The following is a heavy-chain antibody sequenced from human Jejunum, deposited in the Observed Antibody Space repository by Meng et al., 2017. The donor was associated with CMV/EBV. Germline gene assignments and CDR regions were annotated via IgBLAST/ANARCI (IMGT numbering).Heavy chain of an antibody. V-gene: IGHV3-23*01. CDR2: ISNRGTNT. J-gene: IGHJ3*01. CDR3: AKEGQASR. Sequence: LSCAASGFTFSIYAMTWVRQAPGKGLEWVSTISNRGTNTYYADSVKGRFTISRDNSKNTLYLQMNSLRVEDMAIYYCAKEGQASRWGQGTMVTVSS. CDR1: GFTFSIYA.